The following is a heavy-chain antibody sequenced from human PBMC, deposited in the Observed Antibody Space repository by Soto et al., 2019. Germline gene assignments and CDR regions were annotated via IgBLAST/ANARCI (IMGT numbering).Heavy chain of an antibody. D-gene: IGHD3-10*01. Sequence: GGSLRLSCAASGFTFSSYAMSWVRQAPGKGLEWVSAISGSGGSTYYADSVKGRFTISRDNSKNTLYLQMNSLRAEDTAVYYCAKAIGKYYGSGSYHLYYYGMDVWGQGTTVTVSS. CDR3: AKAIGKYYGSGSYHLYYYGMDV. CDR2: ISGSGGST. CDR1: GFTFSSYA. J-gene: IGHJ6*02. V-gene: IGHV3-23*01.